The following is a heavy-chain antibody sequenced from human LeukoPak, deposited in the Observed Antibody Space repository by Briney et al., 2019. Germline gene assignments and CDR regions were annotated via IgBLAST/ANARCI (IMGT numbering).Heavy chain of an antibody. Sequence: ASVKVSCKASGYTFTSFAMHWVRQAPGQRLEGMGWINAGNGNTKSSQKFQGRVTITRDTSASTAYMELSSLRSADTAVYYCARERPIAAAVELDYWGQETLVTVSS. CDR2: INAGNGNT. V-gene: IGHV1-3*01. J-gene: IGHJ4*02. D-gene: IGHD6-13*01. CDR1: GYTFTSFA. CDR3: ARERPIAAAVELDY.